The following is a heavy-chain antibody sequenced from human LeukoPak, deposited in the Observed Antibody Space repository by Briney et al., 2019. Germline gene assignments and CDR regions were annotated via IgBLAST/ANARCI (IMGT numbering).Heavy chain of an antibody. J-gene: IGHJ6*02. Sequence: GGSLRLSCAVSGFTFSDYYMSWIRQAPGKGLEWISYISSSGSTIYYADSVKGRFTISRDNAKNSLYLQMNSLRAEDTAVYYCARDADSSRHTKWAYYYYYYGMDVWGQGTTVTVSS. CDR1: GFTFSDYY. CDR3: ARDADSSRHTKWAYYYYYYGMDV. V-gene: IGHV3-11*01. D-gene: IGHD6-6*01. CDR2: ISSSGSTI.